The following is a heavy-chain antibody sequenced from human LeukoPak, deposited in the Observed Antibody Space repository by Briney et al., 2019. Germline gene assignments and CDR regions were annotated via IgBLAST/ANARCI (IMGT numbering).Heavy chain of an antibody. J-gene: IGHJ4*02. D-gene: IGHD5-24*01. CDR2: ISYSGST. CDR1: GGSISSHY. V-gene: IGHV4-59*11. CDR3: TRDRRDGYNYVDI. Sequence: SETLSLTCTVSGGSISSHYWSWIRQAPGKGLEWIGYISYSGSTNYNPSLKSRVTMSVDTSKNQFSLKLSSVTAADTAVYYCTRDRRDGYNYVDIWGQGTLVTVSS.